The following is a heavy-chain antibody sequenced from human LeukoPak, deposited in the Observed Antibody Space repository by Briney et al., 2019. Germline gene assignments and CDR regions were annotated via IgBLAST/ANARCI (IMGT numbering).Heavy chain of an antibody. D-gene: IGHD5-24*01. CDR1: GFTFSSYW. CDR3: ARGAGYNYPYYFDY. CDR2: IKQDGREK. J-gene: IGHJ4*02. Sequence: GGSLRLSCAASGFTFSSYWMSWVRQAPGKGLEWVANIKQDGREKYYVDSVKGRFTISRDNSKNTLYLQMNSLRAEDTAVYYCARGAGYNYPYYFDYWGQGTLVTVSS. V-gene: IGHV3-7*03.